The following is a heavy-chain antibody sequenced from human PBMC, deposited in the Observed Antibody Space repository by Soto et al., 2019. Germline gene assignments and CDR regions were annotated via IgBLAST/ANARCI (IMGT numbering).Heavy chain of an antibody. J-gene: IGHJ6*02. CDR2: IHPSGST. D-gene: IGHD1-1*01. CDR3: ARGRDEYKLGNV. Sequence: WTWIRQSPGKGLEWIGEIHPSGSTNYNPSIKSRVTISVDTSKNQFSLKLSSVTAADTAVYYCARGRDEYKLGNVWGHGTTVTVSS. V-gene: IGHV4-34*01.